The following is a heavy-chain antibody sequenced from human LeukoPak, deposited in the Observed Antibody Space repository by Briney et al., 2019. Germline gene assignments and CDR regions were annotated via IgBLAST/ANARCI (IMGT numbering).Heavy chain of an antibody. CDR2: MNPNSGNT. J-gene: IGHJ4*02. CDR1: GYTFTNYD. V-gene: IGHV1-8*03. D-gene: IGHD3-22*01. Sequence: ASVKVSCKASGYTFTNYDISWVRQATGQGLEWMGWMNPNSGNTGYAQKFQGRVTITRNTSISTAYMELSSLRSEDTAVYYCAREVYYDSSGYYNWGQGTLVTVSS. CDR3: AREVYYDSSGYYN.